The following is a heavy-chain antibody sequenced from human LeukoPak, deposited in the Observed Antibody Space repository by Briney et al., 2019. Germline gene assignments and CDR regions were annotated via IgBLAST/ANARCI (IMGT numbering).Heavy chain of an antibody. Sequence: PSETLSLTCTVSADSISNFWWNWIRLPAGKGLEWIGRTHTSGGNNYNPSLRSRVTMSLDTSKNQFSLQLTSVTAADTAVYYCARFPSFYDLSGAANAFDIWGQGTMVIVSS. CDR1: ADSISNFW. V-gene: IGHV4-4*07. CDR3: ARFPSFYDLSGAANAFDI. CDR2: THTSGGN. D-gene: IGHD2-15*01. J-gene: IGHJ3*02.